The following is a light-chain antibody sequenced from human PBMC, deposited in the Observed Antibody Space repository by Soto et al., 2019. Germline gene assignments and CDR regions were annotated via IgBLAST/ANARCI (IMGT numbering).Light chain of an antibody. CDR3: QKYSSVPV. V-gene: IGKV1-27*01. Sequence: DIQMTQSPTSLSASVGDRVTITCRASQGIRNFVAWYQQKPGKAPKLLIYAASTLQSGVPSRFSGSGSRTDFTLTINSLQPEDVATYSCQKYSSVPVFGPGTKGEIK. CDR2: AAS. CDR1: QGIRNF. J-gene: IGKJ3*01.